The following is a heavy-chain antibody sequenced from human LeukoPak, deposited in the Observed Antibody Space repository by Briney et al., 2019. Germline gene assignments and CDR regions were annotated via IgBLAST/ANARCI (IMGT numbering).Heavy chain of an antibody. Sequence: ASVKVSCKASGGTFSSYAISWVRQAPGQGLEWMGGIIPIFGTANYAQKFQGRVTITADESTSTAYMELSSLRSEDTAVYYCARDRHYDFWSGYYTGPMDVWGKGTTVTASS. J-gene: IGHJ6*03. D-gene: IGHD3-3*01. CDR3: ARDRHYDFWSGYYTGPMDV. CDR2: IIPIFGTA. V-gene: IGHV1-69*13. CDR1: GGTFSSYA.